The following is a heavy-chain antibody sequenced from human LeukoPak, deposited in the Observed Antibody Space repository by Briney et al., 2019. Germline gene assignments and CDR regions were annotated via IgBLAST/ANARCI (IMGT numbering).Heavy chain of an antibody. V-gene: IGHV3-21*01. CDR2: ITTSSTYI. CDR3: ARGKYSSGWFDY. J-gene: IGHJ4*02. Sequence: GGSLRLSCAASGFTFSSYSTSWVRQAPGKGLEWVSSITTSSTYISYADSVKGRFTISRDNAKNSLYLQMNSLRAEDTAVYYCARGKYSSGWFDYWGQGTLVTVSS. D-gene: IGHD6-19*01. CDR1: GFTFSSYS.